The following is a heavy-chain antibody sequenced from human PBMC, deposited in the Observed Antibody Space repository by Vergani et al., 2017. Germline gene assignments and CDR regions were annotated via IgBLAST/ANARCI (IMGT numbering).Heavy chain of an antibody. CDR2: ISPNSGGT. Sequence: QVQLVQSVTEVEKPGASVKVSCKASGYTFTGYYIHWVRQAPGQALEWMGWISPNSGGTNYAQKFQGRVTMTRNTSISTAYMELSSLRSEDTAVYYCARRYCSSTSCPRDYYYMDVWGQGTLVTVSS. D-gene: IGHD2-2*01. V-gene: IGHV1-2*02. CDR3: ARRYCSSTSCPRDYYYMDV. CDR1: GYTFTGYY. J-gene: IGHJ6*03.